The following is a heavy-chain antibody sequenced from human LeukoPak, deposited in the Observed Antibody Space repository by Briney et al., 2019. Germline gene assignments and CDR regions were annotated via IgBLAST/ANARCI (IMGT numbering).Heavy chain of an antibody. CDR2: ISGSGGST. CDR3: ARYGSGSYSDY. D-gene: IGHD3-10*01. V-gene: IGHV3-23*01. CDR1: GFTFSSYA. J-gene: IGHJ4*02. Sequence: GGSLRLSCAASGFTFSSYAMSCVRQAPGKGLEWVSAISGSGGSTYYADSVKGRFTISRDNSKSTLYLQMNSLRAEDTAVYYCARYGSGSYSDYWGQGTLVTVSS.